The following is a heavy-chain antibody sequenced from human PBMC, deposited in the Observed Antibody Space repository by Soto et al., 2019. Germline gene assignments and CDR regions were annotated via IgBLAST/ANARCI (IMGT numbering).Heavy chain of an antibody. CDR2: ISGYNGNT. CDR3: ARWGSSWSAEYYQH. CDR1: GYTFTNYG. D-gene: IGHD6-13*01. V-gene: IGHV1-18*01. Sequence: QVQLVQSGPEVKKPGASVKVSCKASGYTFTNYGISWVRQAPGQGPEWMGWISGYNGNTKFAQKFQGRVIMTTDTSTSTAYMDVRSLRFDDTAVYYCARWGSSWSAEYYQHWGQSTLVIVSS. J-gene: IGHJ1*01.